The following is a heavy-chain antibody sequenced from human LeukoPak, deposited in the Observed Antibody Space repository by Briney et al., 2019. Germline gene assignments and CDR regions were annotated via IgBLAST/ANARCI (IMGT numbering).Heavy chain of an antibody. CDR2: INPSGGST. D-gene: IGHD1-26*01. CDR1: GYTFTSYY. Sequence: ASVKVCCKASGYTFTSYYMHWVRQAPGQGLEWMGIINPSGGSTSYAQKFQERVTITRDMSTSTAYMELSSLRSEDTAVYYCAAFRGSYLIWPPAGWFDPWGQGTLVTVSS. V-gene: IGHV1-46*01. J-gene: IGHJ5*02. CDR3: AAFRGSYLIWPPAGWFDP.